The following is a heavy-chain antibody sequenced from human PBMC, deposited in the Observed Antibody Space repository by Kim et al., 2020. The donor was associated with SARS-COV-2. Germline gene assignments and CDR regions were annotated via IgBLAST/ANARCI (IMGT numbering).Heavy chain of an antibody. V-gene: IGHV4-59*08. CDR1: GGSISSYY. J-gene: IGHJ5*02. CDR2: IYYSGST. D-gene: IGHD3-9*01. Sequence: SETLSLTCTVSGGSISSYYWSWIRQPPGKGLEWIGYIYYSGSTNYNPSLKSRVTISVDTSKNQFSLKLSSVTAADTAVYYCASLYDILTGFDPWGQGTLVTVSS. CDR3: ASLYDILTGFDP.